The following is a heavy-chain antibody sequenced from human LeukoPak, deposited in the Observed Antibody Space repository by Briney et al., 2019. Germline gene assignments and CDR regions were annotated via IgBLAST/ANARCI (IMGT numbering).Heavy chain of an antibody. Sequence: ASVEVSCKASGYTFTSYDINWVRQATGQGLEWMGWMNPNSGNTGYAQKFQGRVSMTRNTSISTAYMELSSLRSEDTAVYYCARDLQDIVVVPAAIARYYYYYYYMDVWGKGTTVTVSS. CDR1: GYTFTSYD. CDR2: MNPNSGNT. V-gene: IGHV1-8*01. CDR3: ARDLQDIVVVPAAIARYYYYYYYMDV. D-gene: IGHD2-2*02. J-gene: IGHJ6*03.